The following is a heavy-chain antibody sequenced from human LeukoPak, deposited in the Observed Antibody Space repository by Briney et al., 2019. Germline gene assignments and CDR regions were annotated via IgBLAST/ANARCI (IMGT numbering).Heavy chain of an antibody. Sequence: SETLSLTRTVSGGSISSYYWSWIRQPAGKGLEWIGRIYTSGSTNYNPSLKSRVTMSVDTSKNQFSLKLSSVTAADTAVYYCARGSSLRITMIVVAKAYFDYWGQGTLVTVSS. CDR3: ARGSSLRITMIVVAKAYFDY. D-gene: IGHD3-22*01. J-gene: IGHJ4*02. CDR2: IYTSGST. V-gene: IGHV4-4*07. CDR1: GGSISSYY.